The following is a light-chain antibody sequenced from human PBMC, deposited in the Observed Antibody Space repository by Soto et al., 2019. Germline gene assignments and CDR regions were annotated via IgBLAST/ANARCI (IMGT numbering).Light chain of an antibody. CDR1: QSVNRY. Sequence: EIVMTQSPATLSLSPGERATLSCRASQSVNRYLAWYQHKPGQAPRLLIYGASFRATGIPARFSGSGSGTQFTLTISSLQSEDFAIYYCQQYANWLPYTFGQGTKLEIK. CDR2: GAS. J-gene: IGKJ2*01. V-gene: IGKV3-15*01. CDR3: QQYANWLPYT.